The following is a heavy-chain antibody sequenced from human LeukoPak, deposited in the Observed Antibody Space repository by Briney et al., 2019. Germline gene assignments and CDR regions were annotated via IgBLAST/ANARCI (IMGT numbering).Heavy chain of an antibody. CDR2: INWNGGST. CDR3: ARGYCSGGSCYEDDAFDI. J-gene: IGHJ3*02. V-gene: IGHV3-20*04. CDR1: EFTFDDYG. Sequence: GGSLRLSCAASEFTFDDYGMSWVRQAPGKGLEWVSGINWNGGSTGYADSVKGRFTISRDNAKNSLYLQMNSLRAEDTALYYCARGYCSGGSCYEDDAFDIWGQGTMVTVSS. D-gene: IGHD2-15*01.